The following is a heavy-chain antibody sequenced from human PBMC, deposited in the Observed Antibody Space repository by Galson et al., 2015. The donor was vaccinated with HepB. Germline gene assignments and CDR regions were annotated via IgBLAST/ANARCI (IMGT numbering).Heavy chain of an antibody. D-gene: IGHD2-15*01. CDR1: GFSFNSHP. J-gene: IGHJ6*02. Sequence: SLRLSCAASGFSFNSHPMHWVRQAPGKGLVWVSRIYVDGSGTTYADSVKGRFTISRDNAKNTLYLQMSSLRVEDTAVYYCARGRDCGLDVWGQGTTVTVSS. CDR3: ARGRDCGLDV. V-gene: IGHV3-74*01. CDR2: IYVDGSGT.